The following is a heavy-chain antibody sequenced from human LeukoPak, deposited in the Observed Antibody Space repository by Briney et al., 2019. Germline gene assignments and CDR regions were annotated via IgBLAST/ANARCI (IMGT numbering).Heavy chain of an antibody. Sequence: SETLSLTCTVSGGSITSSGSYWGWIRQPPGEGLEWIGNIYYGGTTYYNPSLKSRVTISVDTSKNQVSLRLSSVTATDTAVYYCATPDGALSYYYDSSGPQGDAFDIWGQGTMVTVSS. CDR2: IYYGGTT. J-gene: IGHJ3*02. CDR3: ATPDGALSYYYDSSGPQGDAFDI. CDR1: GGSITSSGSY. V-gene: IGHV4-39*01. D-gene: IGHD3-22*01.